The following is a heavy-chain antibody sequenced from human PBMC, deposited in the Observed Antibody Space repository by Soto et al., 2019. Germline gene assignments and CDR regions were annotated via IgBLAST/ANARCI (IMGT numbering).Heavy chain of an antibody. CDR1: GYTFTSYA. Sequence: GASVKVSSKASGYTFTSYAMHWVRQAPGQRLEWMGWINAGNGNTKYSQKFQGRVTITRDTSASTAYMELSSLRSEDTAVYYCARVAVDGFVDYWGQGTLVTVSS. CDR3: ARVAVDGFVDY. CDR2: INAGNGNT. J-gene: IGHJ4*02. D-gene: IGHD3-10*01. V-gene: IGHV1-3*01.